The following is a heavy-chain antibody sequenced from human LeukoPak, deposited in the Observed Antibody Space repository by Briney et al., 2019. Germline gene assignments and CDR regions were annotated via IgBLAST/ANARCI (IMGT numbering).Heavy chain of an antibody. CDR2: ISGSGGSP. CDR1: GFTFSSYA. D-gene: IGHD6-13*01. V-gene: IGHV3-23*01. J-gene: IGHJ4*02. Sequence: GGSLRLSCAASGFTFSSYAMSWVRQAPGKGLEWVSAISGSGGSPYYADSVKGRFTISRDNSKNTLYLQMNSLRAEDTAVYYCAKQGYSSSWLYFDYWGQGTLVTVSS. CDR3: AKQGYSSSWLYFDY.